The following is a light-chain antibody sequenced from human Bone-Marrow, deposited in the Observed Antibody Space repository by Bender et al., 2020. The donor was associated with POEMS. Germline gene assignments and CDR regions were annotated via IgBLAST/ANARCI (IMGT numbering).Light chain of an antibody. CDR3: CSYAGNSFVA. V-gene: IGLV2-23*01. J-gene: IGLJ2*01. CDR1: SSDVGGYDY. CDR2: EGD. Sequence: QSALAQPASVSGSPGQSITFSCTGTSSDVGGYDYVSWYQQHPGKAPKLMIFEGDKRPSGVSDRFSGSESGNTASLTISGLQAEDEADYYCCSYAGNSFVAFGGGTKLTVL.